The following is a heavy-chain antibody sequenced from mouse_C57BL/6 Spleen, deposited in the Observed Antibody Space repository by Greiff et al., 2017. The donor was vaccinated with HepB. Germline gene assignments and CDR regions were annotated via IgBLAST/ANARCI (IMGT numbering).Heavy chain of an antibody. D-gene: IGHD2-4*01. CDR1: GFNIKNTY. CDR3: ARWSFYYDYDGYAMDY. CDR2: IDPANGNT. J-gene: IGHJ4*01. Sequence: VHVKQSVAELVRPGASVKLSCTASGFNIKNTYMHWVKQRPEQGLEWIGRIDPANGNTKYAPKFQGKATITADTSSNTAYLQLSSLTSEDTAIYYCARWSFYYDYDGYAMDYWGQGTSVTVSS. V-gene: IGHV14-3*01.